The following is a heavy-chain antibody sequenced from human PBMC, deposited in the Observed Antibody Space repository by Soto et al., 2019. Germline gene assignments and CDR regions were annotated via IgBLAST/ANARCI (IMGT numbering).Heavy chain of an antibody. Sequence: VQLLQSGGEVRKPGASVKVSCKTSGFTFTNYAINWVRQAPGQGLQWMGWISAYSGDTKYAQRFQDRLTVTTDTSTTTAYMELRSLRSDDTAVYYCARDGRAFSIFGETMDVWGQGTTVTVSS. V-gene: IGHV1-18*01. J-gene: IGHJ6*02. CDR1: GFTFTNYA. CDR2: ISAYSGDT. D-gene: IGHD3-3*01. CDR3: ARDGRAFSIFGETMDV.